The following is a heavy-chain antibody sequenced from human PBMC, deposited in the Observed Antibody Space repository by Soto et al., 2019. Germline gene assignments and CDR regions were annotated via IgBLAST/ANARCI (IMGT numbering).Heavy chain of an antibody. CDR3: ARGGDFLYDFWSAENPENYYYYGMDV. D-gene: IGHD3-3*01. J-gene: IGHJ6*02. Sequence: PSETLSLTCTVSGGSIGSGDYYRSWIRQHPGKGLEWIGYINYSGTSHFNPSLKSRVTISLDASMNPFSLSLNSVTAADTAVYYCARGGDFLYDFWSAENPENYYYYGMDVWGQGTTVTVSS. CDR2: INYSGTS. V-gene: IGHV4-30-4*01. CDR1: GGSIGSGDYY.